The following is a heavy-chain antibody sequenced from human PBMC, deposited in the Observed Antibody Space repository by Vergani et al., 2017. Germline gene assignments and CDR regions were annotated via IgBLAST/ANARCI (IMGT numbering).Heavy chain of an antibody. Sequence: QVQLVESGGGVVQPGRSLRLSCAASGFTFSSYAMHWVRQAPGKGLEWVAVISYDGSNKYYAYSVKGRFTIYRDNSKNTLYLQMNSLRADDTAVYYCARGTTTVVTLVIWGQGTMVTVSS. CDR1: GFTFSSYA. CDR3: ARGTTTVVTLVI. V-gene: IGHV3-30-3*01. J-gene: IGHJ3*02. D-gene: IGHD4-23*01. CDR2: ISYDGSNK.